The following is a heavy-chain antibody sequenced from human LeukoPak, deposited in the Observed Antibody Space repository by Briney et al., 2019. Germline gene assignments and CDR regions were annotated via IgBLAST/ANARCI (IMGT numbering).Heavy chain of an antibody. D-gene: IGHD3-22*01. Sequence: ASVTVSCKTSGYTFTVKFLHWLRQAPGQGLEWMAGIEPNSGGAVYGQNFRGWVTVTRDTSVSTAYMELSRLRSYDTAVYYCAVENFYDRSGYSKAFDYWGQGTLVTVSS. CDR3: AVENFYDRSGYSKAFDY. CDR1: GYTFTVKF. V-gene: IGHV1-2*04. CDR2: IEPNSGGA. J-gene: IGHJ4*02.